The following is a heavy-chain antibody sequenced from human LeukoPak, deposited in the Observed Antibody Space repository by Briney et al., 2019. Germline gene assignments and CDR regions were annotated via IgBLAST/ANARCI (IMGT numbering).Heavy chain of an antibody. CDR2: ISGGGDTT. V-gene: IGHV3-48*04. D-gene: IGHD5-18*01. Sequence: GGSLRLSCAASGFTLSIFTMNWVRQAPGKGLEGVSYISGGGDTTLYADSVKGIFTNSRDNAKKSLYLQMTSLRAEDTAVYYCARVGRIQYFDCWGQGTLVTVSS. CDR3: ARVGRIQYFDC. CDR1: GFTLSIFT. J-gene: IGHJ4*02.